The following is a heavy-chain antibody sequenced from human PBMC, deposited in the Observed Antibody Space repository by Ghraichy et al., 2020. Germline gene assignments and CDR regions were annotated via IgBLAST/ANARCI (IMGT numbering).Heavy chain of an antibody. CDR2: VYWNDDK. Sequence: SGPTLVKPTQTLTLTCTFSGFSLRTSGMGVGWIRQPPGKAPEWLALVYWNDDKRYSSSLKSRLTITKETSKNQVLLTMTNMDPVETGTYYCAHLSVVFIATRLGAGNNLFDPWGQVILVTVSS. D-gene: IGHD2-21*01. CDR1: GFSLRTSGMG. CDR3: AHLSVVFIATRLGAGNNLFDP. V-gene: IGHV2-5*01. J-gene: IGHJ5*02.